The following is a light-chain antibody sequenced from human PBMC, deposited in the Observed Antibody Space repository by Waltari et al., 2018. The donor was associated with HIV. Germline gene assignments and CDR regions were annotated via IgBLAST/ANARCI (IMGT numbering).Light chain of an antibody. J-gene: IGLJ2*01. CDR1: TLPTQY. V-gene: IGLV3-25*03. CDR2: KDR. Sequence: SFGLPQPPPVSVSPEQTATITCPGDTLPTQYGYWYQQKPGHAPVMVIYKDRERPSGIPERFSGSSSATTATLTISGVQPEDEADYYCQSSDISGNYWVLGGGTKLTVL. CDR3: QSSDISGNYWV.